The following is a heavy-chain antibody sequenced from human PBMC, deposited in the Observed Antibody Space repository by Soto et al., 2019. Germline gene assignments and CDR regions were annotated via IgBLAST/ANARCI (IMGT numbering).Heavy chain of an antibody. D-gene: IGHD3-9*01. Sequence: QVQLVQSGAEVKKPGASVKVSCKASGYTFTSYGISWVRQAPGQGLEWMGWISAYNGNTNYAQKLQGRVTMTTDTSTSTAYMELRSLRSDDTAVYYCARDQDAYYDIFTGYLSHYFDYWGQGTLVTVSS. J-gene: IGHJ4*02. CDR2: ISAYNGNT. CDR1: GYTFTSYG. CDR3: ARDQDAYYDIFTGYLSHYFDY. V-gene: IGHV1-18*01.